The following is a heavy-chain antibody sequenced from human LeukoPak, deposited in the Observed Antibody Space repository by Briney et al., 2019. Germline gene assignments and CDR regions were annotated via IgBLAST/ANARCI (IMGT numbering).Heavy chain of an antibody. D-gene: IGHD2-15*01. CDR1: GFTFGSYW. Sequence: GGSLRLSCAASGFTFGSYWMSWVRQAPGKGLEWVANIKQDGSEKYYVDSVKGRFTISRDNAKNSLYLQMNSLSAEDTAVYYCARPDIVVVVVGAAFDIWGQRTMVTVSS. CDR3: ARPDIVVVVVGAAFDI. V-gene: IGHV3-7*01. CDR2: IKQDGSEK. J-gene: IGHJ3*02.